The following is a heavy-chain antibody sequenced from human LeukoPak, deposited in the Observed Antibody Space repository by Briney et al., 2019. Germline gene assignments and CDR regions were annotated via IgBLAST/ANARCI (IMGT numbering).Heavy chain of an antibody. CDR2: INHSGST. Sequence: SETLSLTCTVSGGSISSGGYYWSWIRQPPGKGLEWIGEINHSGSTNYNPSLKSRVTISVDTSKNQFSLKLSSVTAADTAVYYCARGLYYYGSGSYYTPHIDYWGQGTLVTVSS. V-gene: IGHV4-39*07. CDR3: ARGLYYYGSGSYYTPHIDY. J-gene: IGHJ4*02. CDR1: GGSISSGGYY. D-gene: IGHD3-10*01.